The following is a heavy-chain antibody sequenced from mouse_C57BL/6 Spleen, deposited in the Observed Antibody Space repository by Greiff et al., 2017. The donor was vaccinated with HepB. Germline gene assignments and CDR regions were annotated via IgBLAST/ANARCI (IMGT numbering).Heavy chain of an antibody. CDR1: GYTFTDYY. CDR3: ARCIGDYYGYDYYFDY. J-gene: IGHJ2*01. Sequence: QVQLQQSGAELVRPGASVKLSCKASGYTFTDYYINWVKQRPGQGLEWIARIYPGSGNTYYNEKFKGKATLTAEKSSSTAYMQLSSLTSEDSAVYCGARCIGDYYGYDYYFDYWGKGTTLTVSS. V-gene: IGHV1-76*01. D-gene: IGHD2-2*01. CDR2: IYPGSGNT.